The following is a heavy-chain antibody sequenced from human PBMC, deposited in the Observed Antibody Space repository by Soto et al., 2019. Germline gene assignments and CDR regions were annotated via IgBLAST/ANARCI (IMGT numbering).Heavy chain of an antibody. CDR2: IGGSDGNT. Sequence: GGSLRLSCAASGFTFSSYAMSWVRQAPGKGLEWVSTIGGSDGNTNYADSVKGRFTISRDNSKNTLFLQMNSLRAEDTAVYYCAKRHIAAAGTYSYYYGMDVWGQGTTVTVS. J-gene: IGHJ6*02. D-gene: IGHD6-13*01. CDR1: GFTFSSYA. V-gene: IGHV3-23*01. CDR3: AKRHIAAAGTYSYYYGMDV.